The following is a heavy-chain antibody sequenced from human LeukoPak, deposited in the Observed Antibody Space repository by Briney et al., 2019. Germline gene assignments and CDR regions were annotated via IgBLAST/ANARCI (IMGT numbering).Heavy chain of an antibody. V-gene: IGHV3-33*01. CDR2: IWYDGSNK. CDR1: GFTFSSYG. Sequence: GRSLRLSCAASGFTFSSYGMHCVRQAPGKGLEWVAVIWYDGSNKYYADSVKGRFTISRDNSKNTLYLQMNSLRAEDTAVYYCARGPPQYCSSTSCSQEYYYYYGMDVWGQGTTVTVSS. J-gene: IGHJ6*02. D-gene: IGHD2-2*01. CDR3: ARGPPQYCSSTSCSQEYYYYYGMDV.